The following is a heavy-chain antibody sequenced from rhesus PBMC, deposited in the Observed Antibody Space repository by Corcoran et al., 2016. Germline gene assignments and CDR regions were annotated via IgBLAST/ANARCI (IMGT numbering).Heavy chain of an antibody. CDR3: ARLELELSSFYFDY. Sequence: QVQLQESGPGLVKPSETLSLTCAVSGGSIRSSHWWSWSRQPPGYVVDWMGGIYSNSESTNYNPSLNSRVTISKDTSKNQFSLKLSSVTAADTAVYYCARLELELSSFYFDYWGQGVLVTVSS. D-gene: IGHD1-1*01. CDR2: IYSNSEST. V-gene: IGHV4S12*01. J-gene: IGHJ4*01. CDR1: GGSIRSSHW.